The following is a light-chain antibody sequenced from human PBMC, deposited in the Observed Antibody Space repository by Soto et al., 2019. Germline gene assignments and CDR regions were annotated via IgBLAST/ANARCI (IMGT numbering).Light chain of an antibody. CDR1: RSISDW. CDR2: DAS. J-gene: IGKJ1*01. CDR3: LQYSSHSWT. V-gene: IGKV1-5*01. Sequence: DIRMTQSPSTLSPSVGDRVTITCRASRSISDWLAWYQQKPGKAPKLLIFDASRLKSGVPSRFSGSGSGTEFTLAISGLQPDDVATYYCLQYSSHSWTFGQGTKVEIK.